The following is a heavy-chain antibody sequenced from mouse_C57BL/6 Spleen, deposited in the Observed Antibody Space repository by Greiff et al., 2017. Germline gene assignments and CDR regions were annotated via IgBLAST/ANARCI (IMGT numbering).Heavy chain of an antibody. CDR3: ARNYDDSFAY. D-gene: IGHD2-3*01. CDR1: GFSLTSYA. V-gene: IGHV2-9-1*01. J-gene: IGHJ3*01. Sequence: VHLVESGPGLVAPSQSLSITCTVSGFSLTSYAISWVRQPPGKGLEWLGVIWTGGGTNYNSALKSRLSISKDNSKSQVFLKMSSLRADNTAGYYGARNYDDSFAYWGQGALVTVSA. CDR2: IWTGGGT.